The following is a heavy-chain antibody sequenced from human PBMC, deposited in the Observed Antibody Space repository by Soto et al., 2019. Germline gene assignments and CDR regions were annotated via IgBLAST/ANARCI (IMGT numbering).Heavy chain of an antibody. Sequence: PEESLKISCKGSGYNFTNYWIGWVRQMPGKGLEWMGIIYPGDSDTRYSPSFQGQVTISADKSISTAYLQWSSLKASDTAMYYCASLGERNYYYYVMDVCGQGTTVTVSS. CDR1: GYNFTNYW. CDR3: ASLGERNYYYYVMDV. J-gene: IGHJ6*02. CDR2: IYPGDSDT. V-gene: IGHV5-51*01. D-gene: IGHD1-1*01.